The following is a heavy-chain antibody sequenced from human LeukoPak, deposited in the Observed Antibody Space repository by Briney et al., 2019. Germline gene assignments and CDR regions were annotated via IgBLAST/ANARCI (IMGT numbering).Heavy chain of an antibody. Sequence: ASVKVSCKASGYTFTSYDINWVRRATGQGLEWMGWMNPNSGNTGYAQKFQGRVTMTRNTSISTAYMELSSLRSEDTAVYYCARGDIAVAGAPGGYYYYMDVWGKGTTVTISS. D-gene: IGHD6-19*01. CDR2: MNPNSGNT. V-gene: IGHV1-8*01. CDR1: GYTFTSYD. J-gene: IGHJ6*03. CDR3: ARGDIAVAGAPGGYYYYMDV.